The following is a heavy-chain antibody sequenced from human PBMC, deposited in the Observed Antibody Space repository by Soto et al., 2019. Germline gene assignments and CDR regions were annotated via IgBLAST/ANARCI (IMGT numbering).Heavy chain of an antibody. CDR1: GFTFSSSI. CDR2: FSGSSGNT. Sequence: EVQLLESGGGLVRSGGSLRLSCAASGFTFSSSIMSWVRQAPGKGLEWVSTFSGSSGNTYYADSVKGRFTISRDNSKNTLYLQMSSLRAEDTAVYYCAKRGHNFFDYWGQGTLVTVSS. CDR3: AKRGHNFFDY. V-gene: IGHV3-23*01. D-gene: IGHD2-15*01. J-gene: IGHJ4*02.